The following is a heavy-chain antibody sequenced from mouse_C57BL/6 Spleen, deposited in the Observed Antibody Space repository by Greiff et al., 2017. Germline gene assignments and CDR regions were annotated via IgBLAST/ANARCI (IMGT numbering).Heavy chain of an antibody. CDR2: ISSGGSYT. Sequence: EVKLMESGGDLVKPGGSLKLSCAASGFTFSSYGMSWVRQTPDKRLEWVATISSGGSYTYYPDSVKGRFTISRDNAKNTLYLQMSSLKSEDTAMYYCARQDYGEDYFDYWGQGTTLTVSS. J-gene: IGHJ2*01. CDR3: ARQDYGEDYFDY. CDR1: GFTFSSYG. V-gene: IGHV5-6*01. D-gene: IGHD1-2*01.